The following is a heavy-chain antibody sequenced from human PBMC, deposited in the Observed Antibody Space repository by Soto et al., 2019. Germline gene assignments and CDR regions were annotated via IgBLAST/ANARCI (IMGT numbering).Heavy chain of an antibody. CDR2: IIPILGIA. CDR1: GGTFSSYT. CDR3: ARGPKPAARSYGLDV. D-gene: IGHD2-2*01. V-gene: IGHV1-69*02. Sequence: QVQLVQSGAEVKKPGSSVKVSCKASGGTFSSYTISWVRQAPGQGLEWMGRIIPILGIANYAQKFQGRVTIPADKSTSTAYMELSSLRSGDTAVYYCARGPKPAARSYGLDVWGQGTTVTVSS. J-gene: IGHJ6*02.